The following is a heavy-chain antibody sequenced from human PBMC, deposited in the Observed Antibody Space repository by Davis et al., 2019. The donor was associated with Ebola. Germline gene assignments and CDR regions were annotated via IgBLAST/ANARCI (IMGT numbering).Heavy chain of an antibody. Sequence: AASVTVSCKASGGTFSSYAISWVRQAPGQGLEWMGRIIPILGIANYAQKFQGRVTITAAKSTSTAYMELSSLRSEDTAVYYCARDVGMGVATAGGDYWGQGTLVTVSS. J-gene: IGHJ4*02. V-gene: IGHV1-69*04. D-gene: IGHD5-12*01. CDR1: GGTFSSYA. CDR3: ARDVGMGVATAGGDY. CDR2: IIPILGIA.